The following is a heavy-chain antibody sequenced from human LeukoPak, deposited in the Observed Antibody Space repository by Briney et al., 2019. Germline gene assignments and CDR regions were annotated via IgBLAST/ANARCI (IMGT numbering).Heavy chain of an antibody. CDR1: GFTFSTYS. Sequence: PGGSLRLSCAASGFTFSTYSMNWVRQAPGKGLDWVSYISSTSSTIYYADSVKGRFTISRDNAKNSLFLQMNSLRAEDTAIYYCARDTTAMGIGYGMDVWGQGTTVTVSS. V-gene: IGHV3-48*04. CDR2: ISSTSSTI. D-gene: IGHD5-18*01. CDR3: ARDTTAMGIGYGMDV. J-gene: IGHJ6*02.